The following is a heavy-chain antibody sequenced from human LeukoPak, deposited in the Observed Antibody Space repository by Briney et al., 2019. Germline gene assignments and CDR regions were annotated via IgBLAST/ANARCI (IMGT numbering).Heavy chain of an antibody. D-gene: IGHD2-8*01. CDR3: AKDSIRMPKWLDV. V-gene: IGHV3-30*02. CDR1: GFTFSSYG. CDR2: IRYDGSIK. Sequence: GGSLRLSCAASGFTFSSYGMHWVRQAPGKGLEWVAFIRYDGSIKYYADSAKGRFTISRDNSKNTLYLQMNSLRAEDTAVYYCAKDSIRMPKWLDVWGKGTTVTVSS. J-gene: IGHJ6*04.